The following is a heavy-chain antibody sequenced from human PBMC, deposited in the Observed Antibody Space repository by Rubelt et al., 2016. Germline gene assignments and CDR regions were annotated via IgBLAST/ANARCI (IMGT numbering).Heavy chain of an antibody. J-gene: IGHJ4*02. CDR3: ARAAYNWNDVVDS. CDR2: SGST. V-gene: IGHV4-39*01. Sequence: SGSTYYNPSLKSRVTISVDTSKNQFSLKLSSVTAADTAVYYCARAAYNWNDVVDSWGQGTLVTVSS. D-gene: IGHD1-20*01.